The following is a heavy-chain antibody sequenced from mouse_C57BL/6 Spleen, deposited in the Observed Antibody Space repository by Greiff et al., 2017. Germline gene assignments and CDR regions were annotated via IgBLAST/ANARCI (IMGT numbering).Heavy chain of an antibody. D-gene: IGHD1-1*01. V-gene: IGHV1-5*01. CDR1: GYTFTSYW. Sequence: VQLQQSGTVLARPGASVTMSCKTSGYTFTSYWMHWVKQRPGQGLEWIGAIYPGNSDTSYNQKFKGKAKLTAVTSASTAYMEFSSLTNEDSAVYYCTRSTVVAYYAMDYWGQGTSVTVSS. CDR3: TRSTVVAYYAMDY. J-gene: IGHJ4*01. CDR2: IYPGNSDT.